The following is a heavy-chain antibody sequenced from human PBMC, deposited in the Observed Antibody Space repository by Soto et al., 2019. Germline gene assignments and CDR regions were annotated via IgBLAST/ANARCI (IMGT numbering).Heavy chain of an antibody. D-gene: IGHD3-16*01. Sequence: EMQLLESGGGLVQPGGSLRLSCVASGFPFSSYAMSWVRQTPGKGLEWVSGISGSGGRTYYADSVKGRFTISRDNSNNTVSLQMHILRDEDTAVYFCAKGGYYSLFDIWGQGTMGTVSA. CDR3: AKGGYYSLFDI. CDR1: GFPFSSYA. CDR2: ISGSGGRT. J-gene: IGHJ3*02. V-gene: IGHV3-23*01.